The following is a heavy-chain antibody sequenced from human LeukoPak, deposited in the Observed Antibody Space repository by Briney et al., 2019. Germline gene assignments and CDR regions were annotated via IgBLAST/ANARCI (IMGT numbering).Heavy chain of an antibody. CDR3: AGLTRRSSSGITMVRGVIANSDY. CDR2: IYYSGST. CDR1: GGSFSGYY. D-gene: IGHD3-10*01. Sequence: PSETLSLTCAVYGGSFSGYYWSWIRQPPGKGLEWIGSIYYSGSTYYNPSLRSRVTISVDTSKNQFSLKLSSVTAADTAVYYCAGLTRRSSSGITMVRGVIANSDYWGQGTLVTVSS. V-gene: IGHV4-34*01. J-gene: IGHJ4*02.